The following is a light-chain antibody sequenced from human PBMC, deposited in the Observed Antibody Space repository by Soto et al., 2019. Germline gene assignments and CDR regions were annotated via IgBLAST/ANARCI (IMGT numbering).Light chain of an antibody. CDR2: AVS. V-gene: IGKV1-17*01. CDR3: LKYNTFPWT. J-gene: IGKJ1*01. CDR1: QGIRDD. Sequence: DIQMTQSPSSLSASVGDRVTITCRASQGIRDDLSWYHQKPGKAPERLIYAVSTLQTGVPSRFSGSGSGTKFPHTIIGLQPEDFATYYDLKYNTFPWTCRQGTKVEIK.